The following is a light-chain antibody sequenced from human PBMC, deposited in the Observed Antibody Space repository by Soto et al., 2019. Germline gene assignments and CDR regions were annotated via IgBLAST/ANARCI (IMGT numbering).Light chain of an antibody. CDR2: DAS. J-gene: IGKJ5*01. V-gene: IGKV3-11*01. CDR1: QSVSSY. CDR3: QQRSNWPIT. Sequence: EIVLTQSPATLSLSPGERATLSFRASQSVSSYLAWYQQKPGQAPRLLIYDASNRATGIPARFSGSGSGTDFTLTISSLATEDFAVYYCQQRSNWPITFGQGTRLEIK.